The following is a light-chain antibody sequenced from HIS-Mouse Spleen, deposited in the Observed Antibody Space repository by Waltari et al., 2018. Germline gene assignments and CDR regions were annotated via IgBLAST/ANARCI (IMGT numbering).Light chain of an antibody. J-gene: IGLJ2*01. CDR3: SSYTSSSTLA. CDR1: SSDVGGYNY. CDR2: DVS. Sequence: QSALTQPAPVSGSPRQSITISCTGTSSDVGGYNYVSWYQQHPGKAPKLMIYDVSNRPSGVSNRFSGSKSGNTASLTISGLQAEDEADYYCSSYTSSSTLAFGGGTKLTVL. V-gene: IGLV2-14*03.